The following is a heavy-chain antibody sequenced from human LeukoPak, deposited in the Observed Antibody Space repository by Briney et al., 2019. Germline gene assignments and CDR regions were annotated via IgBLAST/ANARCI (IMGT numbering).Heavy chain of an antibody. CDR1: GDIFSPYY. Sequence: ASVKVSCKVSGDIFSPYYIQWVRQAPGEGLEWVGWINTDIGGTNSAPKFQGRVSMTTDTSISTAYLELTRLTSDDTAIYYCARNWELWGQGTLVTVSS. D-gene: IGHD1-26*01. CDR2: INTDIGGT. J-gene: IGHJ4*02. CDR3: ARNWEL. V-gene: IGHV1-2*02.